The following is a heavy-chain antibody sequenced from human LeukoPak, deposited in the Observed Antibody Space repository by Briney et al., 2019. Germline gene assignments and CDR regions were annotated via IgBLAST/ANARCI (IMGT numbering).Heavy chain of an antibody. D-gene: IGHD3-10*01. V-gene: IGHV7-4-1*02. J-gene: IGHJ6*02. Sequence: ASVKVSCTASGYTFTSYAMNWVRQAPGQGLDWMGWINTNTGNPTYAQGFTGRFVFSLDTSVSTAYLQISSLKAEDTAVYYCARAVSVFSGGSQGYYYGMDVWGQGTTVTVSS. CDR1: GYTFTSYA. CDR2: INTNTGNP. CDR3: ARAVSVFSGGSQGYYYGMDV.